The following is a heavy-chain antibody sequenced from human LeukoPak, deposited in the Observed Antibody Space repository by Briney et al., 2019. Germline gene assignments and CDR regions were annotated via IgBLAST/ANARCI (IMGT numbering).Heavy chain of an antibody. Sequence: GESPKISCKGSGYTFTTYWIGWVRQMPGKGLEWMGIIYPGDSDTRYSPSFQGQVTISADKSISTAYLQWSSLKASDTAMYYCARHGGGYCKSTSCYLFDPWGQGTLVTVSS. CDR3: ARHGGGYCKSTSCYLFDP. D-gene: IGHD2-2*01. CDR2: IYPGDSDT. V-gene: IGHV5-51*01. CDR1: GYTFTTYW. J-gene: IGHJ5*02.